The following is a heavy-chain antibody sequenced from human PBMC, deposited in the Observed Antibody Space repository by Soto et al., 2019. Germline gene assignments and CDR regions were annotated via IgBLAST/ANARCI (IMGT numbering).Heavy chain of an antibody. CDR3: ARDGLTGYTSGWSGGDY. V-gene: IGHV3-48*01. CDR1: GFTFSSYS. D-gene: IGHD6-19*01. Sequence: PGGSLRLSCAASGFTFSSYSMNWVRQAPGKGLEWVSYISSTSSTIYYADSVKGRFTISRDNAKNSLYLQMNSLRAEDTAVYYCARDGLTGYTSGWSGGDYWGQGTLVTVSS. J-gene: IGHJ4*02. CDR2: ISSTSSTI.